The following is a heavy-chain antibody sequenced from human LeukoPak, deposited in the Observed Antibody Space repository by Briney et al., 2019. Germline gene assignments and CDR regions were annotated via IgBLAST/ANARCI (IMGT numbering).Heavy chain of an antibody. V-gene: IGHV3-48*01. CDR3: ARLASVPDY. D-gene: IGHD3-10*01. CDR1: GFTFSSYS. Sequence: GGSPRLSCAASGFTFSSYSMNWVRQAPGKGLEWVSYISSDSSTIYYADSVKGRFTISRDNAKNLLYLQMSSLRAEDTAVYYCARLASVPDYWGQGTLVTVSS. CDR2: ISSDSSTI. J-gene: IGHJ4*02.